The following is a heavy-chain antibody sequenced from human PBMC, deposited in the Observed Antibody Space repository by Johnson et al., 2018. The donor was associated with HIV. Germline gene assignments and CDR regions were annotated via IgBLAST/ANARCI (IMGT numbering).Heavy chain of an antibody. CDR2: ISYDGSNK. J-gene: IGHJ3*02. CDR3: ARDPAHVFDI. CDR1: GFTFSSYA. V-gene: IGHV3-30*04. Sequence: QVKLVESGGGVVQPGRSLRLSCAASGFTFSSYAMHWVRQAPGKGLEWVAVISYDGSNKYYADSVKGRFTISRDNSKNTLYLQMNSLRAEDTAVYYCARDPAHVFDIWGQGTMVTVSS.